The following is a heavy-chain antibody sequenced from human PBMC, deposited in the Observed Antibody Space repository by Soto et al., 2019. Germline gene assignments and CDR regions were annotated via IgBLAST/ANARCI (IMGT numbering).Heavy chain of an antibody. V-gene: IGHV1-18*01. J-gene: IGHJ6*02. CDR2: ISANNGNT. CDR1: GGTFSSYA. Sequence: GASAKVSCKASGGTFSSYAISWVRQAPGQGLEWMGGISANNGNTNYAQKLQGRVTMTTDTSTSTAYMELRSLRSDDTAVYYCARVTVIMGVAEYGMDVWGQGTTVTVSS. CDR3: ARVTVIMGVAEYGMDV. D-gene: IGHD2-8*01.